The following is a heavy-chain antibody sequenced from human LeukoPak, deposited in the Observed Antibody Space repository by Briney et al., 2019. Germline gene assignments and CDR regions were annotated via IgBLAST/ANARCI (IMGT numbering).Heavy chain of an antibody. CDR3: ARDRNYYDSSGYYRYVDY. V-gene: IGHV3-48*01. Sequence: GGPLRLSCAASGFTFSGYSMNWVRLAPGKGLEWVSYIGSSSGTIDYTDSVKGRFTISRDNAKNSLYLQMNSLRAEDTAVYYCARDRNYYDSSGYYRYVDYWGQGTLVTVSS. J-gene: IGHJ4*02. CDR1: GFTFSGYS. D-gene: IGHD3-22*01. CDR2: IGSSSGTI.